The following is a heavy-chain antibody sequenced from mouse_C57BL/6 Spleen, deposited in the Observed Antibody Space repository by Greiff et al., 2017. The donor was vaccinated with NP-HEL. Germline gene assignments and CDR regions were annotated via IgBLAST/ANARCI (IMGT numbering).Heavy chain of an antibody. D-gene: IGHD2-3*01. Sequence: EVQLQQSGPELVKPGASVKMSCKASGYTFTDYNMHWVKQSPGQSLEWIGYINPNNGGTSYNQKFKGKATLTVNKSSSTAYMELRSLTSEESAVYYCAGGDGYYRYYYAMDYWGQGTSVTVSS. J-gene: IGHJ4*01. V-gene: IGHV1-22*01. CDR2: INPNNGGT. CDR3: AGGDGYYRYYYAMDY. CDR1: GYTFTDYN.